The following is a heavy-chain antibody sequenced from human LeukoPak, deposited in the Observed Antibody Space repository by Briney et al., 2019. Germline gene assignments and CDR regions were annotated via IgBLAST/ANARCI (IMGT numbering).Heavy chain of an antibody. V-gene: IGHV3-11*01. CDR3: ASEVGVTMVRGVIINAFDI. Sequence: GGSLRLSCAASGFTFSDYYMSWIRQAPGKGLEWVSYISSSGSTIYYADSVKGRFTISRDNAKDSLYLQMNSLRAEDTAVYYCASEVGVTMVRGVIINAFDIWGQGTMVTVSS. CDR2: ISSSGSTI. J-gene: IGHJ3*02. CDR1: GFTFSDYY. D-gene: IGHD3-10*01.